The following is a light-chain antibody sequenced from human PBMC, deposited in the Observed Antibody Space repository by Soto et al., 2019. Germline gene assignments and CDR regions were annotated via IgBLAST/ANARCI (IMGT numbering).Light chain of an antibody. V-gene: IGLV2-8*01. CDR2: EVS. CDR3: ASYTGSDTLV. Sequence: QSVLTQPPSASGSPGQSVTISCTGTSSDVGGYNYVSWYQQHPGKAPKLMIYEVSKRPSGVPDRLSGSKSGNTASQTVSGLQVEDEADYYCASYTGSDTLVFGGGTKLTVL. CDR1: SSDVGGYNY. J-gene: IGLJ2*01.